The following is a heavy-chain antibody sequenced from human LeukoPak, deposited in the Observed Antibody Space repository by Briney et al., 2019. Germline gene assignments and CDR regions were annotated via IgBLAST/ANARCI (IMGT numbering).Heavy chain of an antibody. CDR3: AKGAYDYIEMGYFDS. V-gene: IGHV3-23*01. J-gene: IGHJ4*02. Sequence: PGGSLRLSCAASGFSFSNFAMSWVRQAPGKGLEWVSLIIGSSGDTFYADSVKGRFTISRDNPKNRLYLQMNSLRAEDTALYYCAKGAYDYIEMGYFDSWGQGTLVTVSS. CDR1: GFSFSNFA. D-gene: IGHD5-12*01. CDR2: IIGSSGDT.